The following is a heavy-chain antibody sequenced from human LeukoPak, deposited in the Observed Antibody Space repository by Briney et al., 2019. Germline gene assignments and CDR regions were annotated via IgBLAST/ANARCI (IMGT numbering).Heavy chain of an antibody. CDR3: ARVDSSSWYVSGAFDI. CDR2: ISYDGSNK. J-gene: IGHJ3*02. CDR1: GFTFSSYS. D-gene: IGHD6-13*01. Sequence: GGSLRLSCAASGFTFSSYSMHWVRQAPGKGLEWVAVISYDGSNKYYADSVKGRFTISRDNARNPLYLQMNSRRAEDTAVYHCARVDSSSWYVSGAFDIWGQGTMVTVSS. V-gene: IGHV3-30-3*01.